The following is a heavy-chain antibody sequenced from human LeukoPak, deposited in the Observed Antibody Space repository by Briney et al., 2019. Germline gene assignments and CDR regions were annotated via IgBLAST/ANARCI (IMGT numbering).Heavy chain of an antibody. CDR3: VGYASGSHKVDY. Sequence: GGSLRLSCSASRFTFNTYAMHWVRQAPGKGLEYVSAISSNGGTTNYADSVRGRFTISRDNSKNTLYLQLSALRAEDTALYYCVGYASGSHKVDYWGQGTLVIVSS. J-gene: IGHJ4*02. V-gene: IGHV3-64D*06. CDR1: RFTFNTYA. D-gene: IGHD3-10*01. CDR2: ISSNGGTT.